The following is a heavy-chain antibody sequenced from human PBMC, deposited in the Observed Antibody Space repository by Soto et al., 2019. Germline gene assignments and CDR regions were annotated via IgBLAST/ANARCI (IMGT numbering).Heavy chain of an antibody. V-gene: IGHV3-23*01. Sequence: GGSLRLSCAASGFTLSSYAMSWVRQAPGKGLEWVSAISGSGGSTYYADSVKGRFTISRDNSKNTLYLQMNSLRAEDTAVYYCAKVGSSSEGSFYYYYGMDVWGQGTTVTVS. D-gene: IGHD6-6*01. J-gene: IGHJ6*02. CDR2: ISGSGGST. CDR3: AKVGSSSEGSFYYYYGMDV. CDR1: GFTLSSYA.